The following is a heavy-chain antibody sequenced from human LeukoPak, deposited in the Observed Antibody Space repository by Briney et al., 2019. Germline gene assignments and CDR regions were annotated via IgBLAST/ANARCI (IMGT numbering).Heavy chain of an antibody. CDR2: IYTSGTT. CDR1: GGSISGGYISSYY. CDR3: ARGAPSDY. Sequence: SETLSLTCTVSGGSISGGYISSYYWPWVREPAGKGLEWIGRIYTSGTTNYNPSLKSRVTMSVDTSKNQFSLRLNSVTAADTAVYYCARGAPSDYWGQGTLVTASS. V-gene: IGHV4-4*07. J-gene: IGHJ4*02.